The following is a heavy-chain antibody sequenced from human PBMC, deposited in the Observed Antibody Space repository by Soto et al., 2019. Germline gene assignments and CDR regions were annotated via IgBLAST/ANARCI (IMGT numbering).Heavy chain of an antibody. CDR2: IYYSGST. Sequence: QVQLQESGPGLVKPSQTLSLTCTVSGGSISSGGYYWSWIRQHPGKGLEWIGYIYYSGSTYYNPSLKSRVTISVDTSKNQFSLKLSSVTAADTAVYYCARAITIFCPGCRDYYYYYMDVWGKGTTVTVSS. CDR3: ARAITIFCPGCRDYYYYYMDV. J-gene: IGHJ6*03. V-gene: IGHV4-31*03. CDR1: GGSISSGGYY. D-gene: IGHD3-9*01.